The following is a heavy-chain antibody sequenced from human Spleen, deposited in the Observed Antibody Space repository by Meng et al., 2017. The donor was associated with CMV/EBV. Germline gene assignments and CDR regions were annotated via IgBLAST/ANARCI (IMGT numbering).Heavy chain of an antibody. CDR1: GGTFSSYA. V-gene: IGHV1-69*05. Sequence: SVKVSCKASGGTFSSYAISWVRQAPGQGLEWMGGIIPIIGIPNYAQNFQGRVTITTDESTSTAYMELSSLRSEDTAVYYCARSLTGEWLLYYGMDVWGQGTTVTVSS. CDR2: IIPIIGIP. D-gene: IGHD5-12*01. J-gene: IGHJ6*02. CDR3: ARSLTGEWLLYYGMDV.